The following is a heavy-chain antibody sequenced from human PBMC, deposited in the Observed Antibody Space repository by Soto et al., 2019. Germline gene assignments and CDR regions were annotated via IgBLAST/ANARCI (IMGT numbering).Heavy chain of an antibody. CDR1: GFNVSISG. D-gene: IGHD2-2*01. CDR3: ARRKYCSSTTCFDY. V-gene: IGHV3-66*01. Sequence: WGSLRLSCTASGFNVSISGRSWVRKDKGKGLEWVSIIYSDGYTYYAASVKGRFTISRDNFKNTLYLQMSSLRAEDTAVYYCARRKYCSSTTCFDYWGQGTLVTVSS. J-gene: IGHJ4*02. CDR2: IYSDGYT.